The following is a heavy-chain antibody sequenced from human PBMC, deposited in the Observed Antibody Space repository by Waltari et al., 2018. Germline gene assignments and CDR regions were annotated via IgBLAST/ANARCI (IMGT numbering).Heavy chain of an antibody. CDR1: GFTFSSYA. J-gene: IGHJ4*01. V-gene: IGHV3-23*04. Sequence: EVQLVESGGGLVQPGGSLRLSCAASGFTFSSYAMNGVRQTPGKGLEWVSGVSGRYGSTYYADSVVGRFTISRDNSKSTLFLQVNSLRSEDTAVYYCAKGCSSNWYDRYYFDYWGQGTPVTVSS. D-gene: IGHD6-13*01. CDR3: AKGCSSNWYDRYYFDY. CDR2: VSGRYGST.